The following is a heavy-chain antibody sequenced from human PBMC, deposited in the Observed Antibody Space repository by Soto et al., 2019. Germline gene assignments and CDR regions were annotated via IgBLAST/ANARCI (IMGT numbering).Heavy chain of an antibody. Sequence: VQLVESGGGLVQPGGSLRLSCAASGFTFSSYWMSWVRQAPGKGLEWVANIKQDGSEKYYVDSVKGRFTISRDNAKNSLYLQMNSLRAEDTAVYYCASGDRPRRYYDFWSGYYSAGAFDIWGQGTMVTVSS. CDR1: GFTFSSYW. V-gene: IGHV3-7*01. CDR3: ASGDRPRRYYDFWSGYYSAGAFDI. J-gene: IGHJ3*02. D-gene: IGHD3-3*01. CDR2: IKQDGSEK.